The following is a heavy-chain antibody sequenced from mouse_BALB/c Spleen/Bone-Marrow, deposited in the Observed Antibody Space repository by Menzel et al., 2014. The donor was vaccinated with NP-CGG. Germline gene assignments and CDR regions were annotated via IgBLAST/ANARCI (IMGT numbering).Heavy chain of an antibody. J-gene: IGHJ2*01. CDR2: ISTKANGYTT. V-gene: IGHV7-3*02. D-gene: IGHD1-1*01. CDR3: ARDSRSTVSHFDY. CDR1: GFTFTDYY. Sequence: EVQLEESGGGLVQPGGSLRLSCATSGFTFTDYYMNWVRQPPGKALEWLGFISTKANGYTTEYRASVKGRFTISRDNTQSILYLQMNTLRADDSATYYCARDSRSTVSHFDYWGQGTTLTVSS.